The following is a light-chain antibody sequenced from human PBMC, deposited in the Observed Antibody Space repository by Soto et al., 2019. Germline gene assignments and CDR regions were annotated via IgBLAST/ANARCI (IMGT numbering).Light chain of an antibody. CDR2: DAS. CDR1: QSISSW. CDR3: QQYNSYSIT. V-gene: IGKV1-5*01. Sequence: DIQMTQSPSTLSASVGDRVTITCRASQSISSWLAWYQQKPGKAPKLLIYDASSLESGVPSRFSGSGSGTEFTLTISSLQPDDSATYYCQQYNSYSITFGQGTRLEXK. J-gene: IGKJ5*01.